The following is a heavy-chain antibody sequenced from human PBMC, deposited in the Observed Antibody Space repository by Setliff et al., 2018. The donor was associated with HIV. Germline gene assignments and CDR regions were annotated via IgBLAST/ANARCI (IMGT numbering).Heavy chain of an antibody. Sequence: ASVMVSCKVSGYTFTGYHMHWVRQAPGQGLEWMGWINPNSGATNYAQKFQGRVTMTRDTSISTAYMELSSLRYDDTAVYYCARDTVRATFSDYWGQGTLVTVSS. CDR3: ARDTVRATFSDY. CDR1: GYTFTGYH. V-gene: IGHV1-2*02. D-gene: IGHD1-26*01. J-gene: IGHJ4*02. CDR2: INPNSGAT.